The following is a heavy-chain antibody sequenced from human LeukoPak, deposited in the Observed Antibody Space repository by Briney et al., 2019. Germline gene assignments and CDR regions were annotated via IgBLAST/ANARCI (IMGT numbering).Heavy chain of an antibody. Sequence: PSETLSLTCAVYGGSFSGYYWSWLRQPPGKGLEWIGEINHSESTNYNPSLKSRVTITVNTSKNQFSLKLSLVTAADTAVYYCGKCESSNNSSSWYYFDYWGQGTLVTVSS. CDR1: GGSFSGYY. J-gene: IGHJ4*02. CDR2: INHSEST. V-gene: IGHV4-34*01. D-gene: IGHD6-13*01. CDR3: GKCESSNNSSSWYYFDY.